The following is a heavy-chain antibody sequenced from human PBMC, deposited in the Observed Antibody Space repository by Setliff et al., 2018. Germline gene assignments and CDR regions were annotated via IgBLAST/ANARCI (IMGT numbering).Heavy chain of an antibody. CDR3: ARTDYYYYYIDV. J-gene: IGHJ6*03. CDR1: GGTFSSYA. Sequence: SVKVSCKASGGTFSSYAISWVRQAPGQGLEWMGGIIPILGIANYAQKFQGRVTITRDTSASTAYMEVSSLRSEDTAVYYCARTDYYYYYIDVWGKGTTVTVSS. CDR2: IIPILGIA. V-gene: IGHV1-69*10.